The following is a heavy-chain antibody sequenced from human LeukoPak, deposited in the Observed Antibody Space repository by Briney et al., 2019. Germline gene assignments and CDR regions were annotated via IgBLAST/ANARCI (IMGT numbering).Heavy chain of an antibody. Sequence: PGGSLRLSCVSSGFTFSNYWMNWVRQAPGKGLEWVASINEDGSGKFSVGSVKDRITISRDNTRNSLDLQINSLTVEDTAIYYCARDDGDVWGTGTTVTVSS. V-gene: IGHV3-7*01. CDR1: GFTFSNYW. CDR3: ARDDGDV. CDR2: INEDGSGK. J-gene: IGHJ6*04.